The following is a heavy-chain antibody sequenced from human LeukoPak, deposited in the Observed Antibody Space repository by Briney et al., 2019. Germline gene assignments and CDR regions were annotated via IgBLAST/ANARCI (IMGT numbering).Heavy chain of an antibody. D-gene: IGHD3-16*01. CDR1: GVTFSSFA. CDR3: ARVVVWRNEVGDY. J-gene: IGHJ4*02. Sequence: GGSLRLSCAASGVTFSSFAMSWVRQAQGGGLEWVSTIRASGGGAFYADSVKGRFTISRDDSKNTLYLQMNSLRAEDTAVYYCARVVVWRNEVGDYWGQGTLVTVSS. V-gene: IGHV3-23*01. CDR2: IRASGGGA.